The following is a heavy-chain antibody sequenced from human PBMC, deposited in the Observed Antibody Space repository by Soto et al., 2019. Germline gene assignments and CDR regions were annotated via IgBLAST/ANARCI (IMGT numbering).Heavy chain of an antibody. V-gene: IGHV4-38-2*01. CDR2: IYHSGST. D-gene: IGHD6-19*01. Sequence: SETLSLTCAVSGYSISSGYYWGWIRQPPGKGLEWIGSIYHSGSTYYNPSLKSRVTISVDTSKNQFSLKLSSVTAADTAVYYCARHLYSSGWVFDYWGQGTLVTVSS. CDR1: GYSISSGYY. CDR3: ARHLYSSGWVFDY. J-gene: IGHJ4*02.